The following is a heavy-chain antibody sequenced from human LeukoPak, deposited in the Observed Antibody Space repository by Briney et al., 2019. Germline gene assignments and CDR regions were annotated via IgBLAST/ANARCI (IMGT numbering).Heavy chain of an antibody. V-gene: IGHV3-21*01. J-gene: IGHJ3*02. D-gene: IGHD4-11*01. CDR1: GFTFSSYS. CDR3: ARAMTTVRAGAFDI. CDR2: ISSSSSYI. Sequence: PGGSLRLSCAASGFTFSSYSMNWVRQAPGKGLEWVSSISSSSSYIYYADSVKGRFTISRDNAKNSLYLQMNSLRAEDTAVYYCARAMTTVRAGAFDIWGQGTMVTVSS.